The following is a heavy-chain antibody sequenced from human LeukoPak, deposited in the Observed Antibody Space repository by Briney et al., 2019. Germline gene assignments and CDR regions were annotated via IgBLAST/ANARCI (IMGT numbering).Heavy chain of an antibody. Sequence: ASVKVSCKASEYTFTSYDIIWVRQATGQGLEWMGWLNPNSGNTGYAQKFQGRVTMTRDTSISTAYMELSSLSSEDTAVYYCARRNYGDSRRWVDPWGQGTLVTVSS. CDR2: LNPNSGNT. CDR1: EYTFTSYD. D-gene: IGHD4-17*01. J-gene: IGHJ5*02. CDR3: ARRNYGDSRRWVDP. V-gene: IGHV1-8*01.